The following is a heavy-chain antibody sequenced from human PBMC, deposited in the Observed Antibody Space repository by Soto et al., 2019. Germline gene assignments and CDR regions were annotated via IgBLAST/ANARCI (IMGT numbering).Heavy chain of an antibody. CDR2: IYYSGST. J-gene: IGHJ4*02. Sequence: SETLSLTCTVSGGSISSISYYWGWIRQPPGKGLEWIGSIYYSGSTYYNPSLKSRVTISVDTSKNQFSLKLSSVTAADTAVYYCARNLPFGELLVDYWGQGTLVTVSS. CDR3: ARNLPFGELLVDY. CDR1: GGSISSISYY. D-gene: IGHD3-10*01. V-gene: IGHV4-39*01.